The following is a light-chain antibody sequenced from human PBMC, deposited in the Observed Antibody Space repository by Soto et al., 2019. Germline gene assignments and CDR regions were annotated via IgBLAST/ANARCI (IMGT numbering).Light chain of an antibody. CDR2: DAS. V-gene: IGKV1-5*01. CDR1: QSISTW. J-gene: IGKJ1*01. CDR3: QQHNSYST. Sequence: DIQMTQSPSTLSASVVERVTITCRASQSISTWLAWYQQKPGKAPKLLIYDASSLHSGVPSRFSGSGSGTEFTLTISSLQSDDFATYYCQQHNSYSTFGPGTKVDIK.